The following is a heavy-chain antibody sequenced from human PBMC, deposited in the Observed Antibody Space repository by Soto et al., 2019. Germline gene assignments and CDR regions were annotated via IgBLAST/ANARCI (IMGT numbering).Heavy chain of an antibody. CDR1: GYSFTSYS. D-gene: IGHD7-27*01. V-gene: IGHV1-3*01. CDR3: ARDSKWGDPRVLMAV. CDR2: TNAGNGNT. J-gene: IGHJ6*01. Sequence: GASVKVSCKASGYSFTSYSIHWVRQAPGQSLEWMGWTNAGNGNTKYSQKFQGRVTITRDTSASTAYMELSSLRSEDTSVYYCARDSKWGDPRVLMAVWAQGSTDIGSS.